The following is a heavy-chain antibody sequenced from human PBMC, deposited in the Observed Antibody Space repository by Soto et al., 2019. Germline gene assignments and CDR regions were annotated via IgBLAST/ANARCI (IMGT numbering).Heavy chain of an antibody. CDR2: IKSDGSGT. V-gene: IGHV3-74*01. CDR3: PRGDGDRYDGNGYLGRH. D-gene: IGHD2-21*01. J-gene: IGHJ4*02. Sequence: EVQLVESGGGLVQPGESLTLSCAASGFPFSSYWMHWVRQAPGKGLVWVSRIKSDGSGTYYADSVQDRFTISRDNARNTLYLQMNSLRVEDTAVYFCPRGDGDRYDGNGYLGRHWGQGTLVTVSS. CDR1: GFPFSSYW.